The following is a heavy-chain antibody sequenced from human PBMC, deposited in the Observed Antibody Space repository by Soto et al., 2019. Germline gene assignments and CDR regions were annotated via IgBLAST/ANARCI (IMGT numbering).Heavy chain of an antibody. CDR2: INHSGST. Sequence: QVQLQQWGAGLLKPSETLSLTCAVYGGSFSGYYWTWIRQPPGTGLEWIGEINHSGSTNYNPSLKSRVTISVDTSKXXXSLKLTSVTAADTAVYYCARDKITGLFDYWGQGTLVTVSS. CDR1: GGSFSGYY. J-gene: IGHJ4*02. D-gene: IGHD2-8*02. V-gene: IGHV4-34*01. CDR3: ARDKITGLFDY.